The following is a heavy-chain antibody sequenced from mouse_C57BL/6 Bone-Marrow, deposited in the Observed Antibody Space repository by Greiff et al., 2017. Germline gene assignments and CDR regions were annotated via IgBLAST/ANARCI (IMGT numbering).Heavy chain of an antibody. CDR1: GYTFTSYW. CDR2: IDPSDSYT. Sequence: VQLKQSGAELVKPGASVKLSCKASGYTFTSYWMQWVKQRPGQGLEWIGEIDPSDSYTNYNQKFKGKATLTVDTSSSTAYMQLSSLTSEDSAVYYCAREGYGPFDYWGQGTTLTVSS. J-gene: IGHJ2*01. D-gene: IGHD2-10*02. V-gene: IGHV1-50*01. CDR3: AREGYGPFDY.